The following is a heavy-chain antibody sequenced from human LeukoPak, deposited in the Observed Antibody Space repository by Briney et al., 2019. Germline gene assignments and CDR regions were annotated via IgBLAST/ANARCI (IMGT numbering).Heavy chain of an antibody. Sequence: GGSLRLSCAASGFTFSSYGMHWVRQAPGKGLEWVAVISYDGSNKYYADSVKGRFTISRDNSKNTLYLQMNSLRAEDTAVYYCAKERRGYDWRVFDYWAREPWSPSPQ. CDR3: AKERRGYDWRVFDY. CDR2: ISYDGSNK. CDR1: GFTFSSYG. D-gene: IGHD5-12*01. J-gene: IGHJ4*02. V-gene: IGHV3-30*18.